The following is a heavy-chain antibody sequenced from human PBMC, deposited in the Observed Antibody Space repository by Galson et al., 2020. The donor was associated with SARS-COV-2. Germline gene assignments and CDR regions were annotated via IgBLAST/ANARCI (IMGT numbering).Heavy chain of an antibody. V-gene: IGHV3-30*04. CDR1: GFTFTNYA. J-gene: IGHJ3*02. Sequence: QLGESLKISCAASGFTFTNYAIHWVRPAPGKGLERVAVISHDGRIDVYADFVKGRFTISRDNSENILFLQMDSLRADDTAVYYCARDVSGGASDIWGQGTMVTVSS. CDR3: ARDVSGGASDI. D-gene: IGHD1-26*01. CDR2: ISHDGRID.